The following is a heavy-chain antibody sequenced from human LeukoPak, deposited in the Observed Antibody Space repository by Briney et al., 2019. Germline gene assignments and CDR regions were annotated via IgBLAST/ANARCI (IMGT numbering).Heavy chain of an antibody. CDR2: ISYDGSNK. CDR3: ARGWFDP. V-gene: IGHV3-30*04. Sequence: QPGGSLRLSCAASGFTFSSYAMHWVRQAPGKGLEWVAVISYDGSNKYYADSVKGRFTISRDNSKNTLYLQMNSLRAEDTAVYYCARGWFDPWGQETLVTVSS. CDR1: GFTFSSYA. J-gene: IGHJ5*02.